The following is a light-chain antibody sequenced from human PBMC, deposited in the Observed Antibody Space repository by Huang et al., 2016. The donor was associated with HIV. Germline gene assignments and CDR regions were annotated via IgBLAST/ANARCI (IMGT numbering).Light chain of an antibody. V-gene: IGKV3-11*01. J-gene: IGKJ4*01. CDR2: DAS. CDR1: QSVSTN. Sequence: EIVLTQSPVTLSLSPGDRATLSCRASQSVSTNLPWYQQKPGQAPRLLIYDASNRASGIPARFSGRGSGTDFTLTISSLEPEDFAIYYCQQRSNWPPLTFGGGTKVEMK. CDR3: QQRSNWPPLT.